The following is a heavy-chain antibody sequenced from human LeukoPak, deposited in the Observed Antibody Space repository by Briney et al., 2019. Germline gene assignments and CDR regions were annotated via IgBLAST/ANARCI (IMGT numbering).Heavy chain of an antibody. CDR3: ARTRGYYFDY. CDR2: INPSGGST. Sequence: ASVKVSCKASGYSFTNYYMHWVRQAPGQGLEWMTMINPSGGSTTYAQNFQDRVTVTRGTSTSTVYMELSSLTSEDTAVYYCARTRGYYFDYWGQGTLVTVSS. CDR1: GYSFTNYY. J-gene: IGHJ4*02. V-gene: IGHV1-46*01.